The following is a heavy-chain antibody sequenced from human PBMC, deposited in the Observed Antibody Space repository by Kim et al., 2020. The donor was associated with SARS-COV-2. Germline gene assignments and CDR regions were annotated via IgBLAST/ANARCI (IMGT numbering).Heavy chain of an antibody. CDR2: TYYSGST. CDR3: ARHVGYYDSSDFSAFDL. J-gene: IGHJ3*01. CDR1: GGSISSSSNY. Sequence: SETLSLTCTVSGGSISSSSNYWGWIRQPPGKGLEWFGSTYYSGSTYYNPSLKSRATISVDSSKNQYFQKLSSVTAADTAMYYCARHVGYYDSSDFSAFDLWGQGTMVTVSS. D-gene: IGHD3-22*01. V-gene: IGHV4-39*01.